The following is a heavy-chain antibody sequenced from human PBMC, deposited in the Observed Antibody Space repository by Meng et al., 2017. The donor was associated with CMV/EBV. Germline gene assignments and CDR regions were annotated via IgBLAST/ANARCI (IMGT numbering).Heavy chain of an antibody. CDR1: GFTFSSYW. J-gene: IGHJ4*02. V-gene: IGHV3-74*01. CDR2: INSDGSRT. CDR3: AKGNIMGATTNVYSDY. D-gene: IGHD1-26*01. Sequence: SGFTFSSYWMNWVRQAPGKVLVWVSRINSDGSRTSYADSVKGRFSISRDNSKNNLFLQMNSLRAEDTAIYYCAKGNIMGATTNVYSDYWGQGTLVTVSS.